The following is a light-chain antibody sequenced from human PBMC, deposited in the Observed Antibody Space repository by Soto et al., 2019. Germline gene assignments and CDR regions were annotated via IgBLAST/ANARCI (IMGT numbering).Light chain of an antibody. CDR2: GAS. CDR3: QQYGSSPLFT. J-gene: IGKJ3*01. CDR1: QGVSSSY. Sequence: EIVLTQSPGTLSLSPGERTTLSCRASQGVSSSYLDWYQQKPGQAPRRLIYGASTRATGIPDRFSGSGSGTYFSLTSSRLEPEDFAVYYWQQYGSSPLFTFGPGTKVDI. V-gene: IGKV3-20*01.